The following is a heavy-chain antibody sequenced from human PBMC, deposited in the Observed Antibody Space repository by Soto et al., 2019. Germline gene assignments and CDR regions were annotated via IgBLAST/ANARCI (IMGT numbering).Heavy chain of an antibody. V-gene: IGHV3-33*01. CDR2: IWYDGSNK. J-gene: IGHJ6*02. D-gene: IGHD2-2*01. CDR1: GFTFSSYG. Sequence: QVQLVESGGGVVQPGRSLRLSCAASGFTFSSYGMHWVRQAPGKGLEWVAVIWYDGSNKYYADSVKGRFTISRDNSKNTLYLQMNSLRAEDTAVYYCARTGRGCISTICYDYDYGMDVWGQGTTVTVSS. CDR3: ARTGRGCISTICYDYDYGMDV.